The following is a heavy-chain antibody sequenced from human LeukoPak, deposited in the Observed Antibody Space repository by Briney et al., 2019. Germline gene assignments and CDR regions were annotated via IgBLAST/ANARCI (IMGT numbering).Heavy chain of an antibody. CDR1: GGSISSYY. CDR2: INNSGST. D-gene: IGHD5-12*01. J-gene: IGHJ5*02. V-gene: IGHV4-4*07. Sequence: PSETLPLTCTVSGGSISSYYWSWIRQPAGKGLEWIGRINNSGSTNYNPSLKSRVTISVDTSKNQFSLKLSSVTAADTAVYYCARGGLPQWLRWGDWFDPWGQGTLVTVSS. CDR3: ARGGLPQWLRWGDWFDP.